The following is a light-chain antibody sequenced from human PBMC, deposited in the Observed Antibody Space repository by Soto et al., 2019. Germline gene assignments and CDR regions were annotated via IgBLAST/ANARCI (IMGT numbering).Light chain of an antibody. CDR3: LLSYNGPYV. Sequence: QAVVTREPSLTVPPGGTVTLTCGSSTGAVTNGHYPYWFQQKPGQAPRTLIYDTTNRHSRTPARFSGSLLGGKAALTLSGAQPEDEAEYYCLLSYNGPYVFGTGTKVTVL. J-gene: IGLJ1*01. V-gene: IGLV7-46*01. CDR1: TGAVTNGHY. CDR2: DTT.